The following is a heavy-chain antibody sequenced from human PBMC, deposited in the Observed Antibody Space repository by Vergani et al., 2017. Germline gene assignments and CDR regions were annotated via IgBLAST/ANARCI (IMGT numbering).Heavy chain of an antibody. CDR2: INPSGGHT. J-gene: IGHJ4*02. V-gene: IGHV1-46*03. Sequence: QVQVVQSGAAVKKSGASVKVSCKTSGYTFSNYYMPWVRQAPGQGLEWMGIINPSGGHTNYAQKFQGRVTMTRDTSTSTVYMELSSLRSEDTVIYYCARGDYVILTGYRYWGQGTLVTVSA. CDR3: ARGDYVILTGYRY. D-gene: IGHD3-9*01. CDR1: GYTFSNYY.